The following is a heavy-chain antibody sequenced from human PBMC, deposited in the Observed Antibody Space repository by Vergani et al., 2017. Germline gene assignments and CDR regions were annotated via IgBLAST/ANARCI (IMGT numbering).Heavy chain of an antibody. Sequence: QVQLQESGPGLVKPSQTLSLTCTVSGGSISSGSYYWSWIRQPAGKGLEWIGRIYTSGSTNYNPSLKSRVTISVDTSKNQFSLKLSSVTAADTAVYYCARVRNYDFWSGINGMDVWGQGTTDTVSS. CDR2: IYTSGST. CDR1: GGSISSGSYY. V-gene: IGHV4-61*02. D-gene: IGHD3-3*01. J-gene: IGHJ6*02. CDR3: ARVRNYDFWSGINGMDV.